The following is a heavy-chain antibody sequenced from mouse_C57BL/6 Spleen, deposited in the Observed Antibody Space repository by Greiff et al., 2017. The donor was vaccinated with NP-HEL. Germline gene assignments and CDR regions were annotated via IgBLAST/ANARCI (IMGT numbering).Heavy chain of an antibody. D-gene: IGHD1-1*01. J-gene: IGHJ2*01. CDR3: ASREGLLRYYFDY. CDR2: IYPRSGNT. V-gene: IGHV1-81*01. CDR1: GYTFTSYG. Sequence: QVQLQQSGAELARPGASVKLSCKASGYTFTSYGISWVKQRTGQGLEWIGEIYPRSGNTYYNEKFKGKATLTADTSSSTAYMELRSLTSEDSAVYFCASREGLLRYYFDYWGQGTTLTVSS.